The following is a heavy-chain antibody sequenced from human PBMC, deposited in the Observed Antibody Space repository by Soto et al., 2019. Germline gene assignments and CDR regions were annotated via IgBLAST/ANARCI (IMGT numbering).Heavy chain of an antibody. CDR2: IYYSGST. D-gene: IGHD5-12*01. CDR1: GGSISSSSYY. J-gene: IGHJ4*02. V-gene: IGHV4-39*01. Sequence: SETLSLTCTVSGGSISSSSYYWGWIRQPPGKGLEWIGSIYYSGSTYYNPSLKSRVTISVDTSKNQSSLKLSSVTAADTAVYYCARLLGYSGYDPQGPYFDYWGQGTLVTV. CDR3: ARLLGYSGYDPQGPYFDY.